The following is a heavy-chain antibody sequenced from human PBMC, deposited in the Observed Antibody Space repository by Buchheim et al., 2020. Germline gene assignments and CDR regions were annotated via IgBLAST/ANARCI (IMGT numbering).Heavy chain of an antibody. Sequence: EVQLVESGGGLVKPGGSLRLSCAASGFTFSSYSMNWVRQAPGKGLEWVSSISSSSSYIYYADSVKGRFTISRDNAKNSLYLQMNSLRAEDTAVYYCARDLGSTSIQLWSPRYGMDVWGQGTT. D-gene: IGHD5-18*01. J-gene: IGHJ6*02. CDR2: ISSSSSYI. V-gene: IGHV3-21*01. CDR3: ARDLGSTSIQLWSPRYGMDV. CDR1: GFTFSSYS.